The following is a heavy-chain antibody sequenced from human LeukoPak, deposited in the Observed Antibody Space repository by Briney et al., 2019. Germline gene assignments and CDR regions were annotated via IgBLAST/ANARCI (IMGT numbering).Heavy chain of an antibody. CDR3: ARARYSYGYIDY. J-gene: IGHJ4*02. CDR2: ISSSSTI. Sequence: GGSLRLSCAASGFTFSSYSMNWARQAPGKGLEWVSYISSSSTIYYADSVKGRFTISRDNAKNSLYLQMNSLRAEDTAVYYCARARYSYGYIDYWGQGTLVTVSS. D-gene: IGHD5-18*01. CDR1: GFTFSSYS. V-gene: IGHV3-48*01.